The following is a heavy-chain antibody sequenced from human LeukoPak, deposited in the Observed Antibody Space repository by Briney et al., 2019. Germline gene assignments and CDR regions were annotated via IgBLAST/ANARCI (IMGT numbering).Heavy chain of an antibody. CDR1: GYTFTVYY. D-gene: IGHD6-19*01. CDR3: AREDNLGSGSSPIDY. V-gene: IGHV1-2*06. CDR2: INPNSGGT. Sequence: GASVKVSCKASGYTFTVYYMDWVRQAPGQGLEWMGRINPNSGGTNYAQKFQGRVTMTRDMSISTAYMELSRLRSDDTAVYYCAREDNLGSGSSPIDYWGQGTLVTVSS. J-gene: IGHJ4*02.